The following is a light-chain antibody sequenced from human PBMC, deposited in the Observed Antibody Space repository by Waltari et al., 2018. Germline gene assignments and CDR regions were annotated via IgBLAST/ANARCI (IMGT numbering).Light chain of an antibody. J-gene: IGKJ5*01. V-gene: IGKV3-11*01. CDR3: QQRSNWRIT. CDR2: DAS. Sequence: EIVLTQSPATLSLSPGESATLSCRASQSVSSYLAWYQQKPGQAPRLLIYDASNRATGIPARFSGSGSGTDFTLTISSLEPEDVAVYYCQQRSNWRITFGQGTRLEIK. CDR1: QSVSSY.